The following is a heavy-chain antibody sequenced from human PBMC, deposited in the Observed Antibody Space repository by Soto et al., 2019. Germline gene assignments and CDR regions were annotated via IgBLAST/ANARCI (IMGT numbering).Heavy chain of an antibody. D-gene: IGHD1-7*01. Sequence: GGSLRLSCAASGFTFSSYGMHWVRQAPGKGLEWVAVISYDGSNKYYADSVKGRFTISRDNSKNTLYLQMNSLRAEDTAVYYCAKGLGTLHGELELEYYFDYWGQGTLVTVSS. CDR3: AKGLGTLHGELELEYYFDY. CDR2: ISYDGSNK. J-gene: IGHJ4*02. V-gene: IGHV3-30*18. CDR1: GFTFSSYG.